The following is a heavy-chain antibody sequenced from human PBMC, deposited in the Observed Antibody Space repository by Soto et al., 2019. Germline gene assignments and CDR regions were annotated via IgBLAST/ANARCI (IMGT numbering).Heavy chain of an antibody. CDR2: IFHSGSP. CDR3: ARDIAVADQYYFDY. CDR1: GGSISSGGYS. V-gene: IGHV4-30-2*01. Sequence: SETLSLTCAVSGGSISSGGYSWSWIRQPPGKGLEWIGYIFHSGSPYYNPSLKSRVTISVDRSKNQFSLKLSSVTAADTAVYYCARDIAVADQYYFDYWGQGTLVTVSS. J-gene: IGHJ4*02. D-gene: IGHD6-19*01.